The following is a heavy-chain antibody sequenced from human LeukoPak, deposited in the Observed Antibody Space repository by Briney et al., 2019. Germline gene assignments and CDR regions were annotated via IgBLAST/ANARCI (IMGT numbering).Heavy chain of an antibody. Sequence: GGSLRLSCAASGFTFSDYYMSWIRQAPGKGLEWVSYISSSGSTIYYADSVKGRFTISRDNAKNSLYLQMNSLRAEDTAVYYCARDAWFGEPKGDFDYWGQGTLVTVSS. J-gene: IGHJ4*02. CDR3: ARDAWFGEPKGDFDY. CDR1: GFTFSDYY. D-gene: IGHD3-10*01. CDR2: ISSSGSTI. V-gene: IGHV3-11*01.